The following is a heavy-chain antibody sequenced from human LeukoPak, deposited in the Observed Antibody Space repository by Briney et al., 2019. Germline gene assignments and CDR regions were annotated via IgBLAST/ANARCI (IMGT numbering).Heavy chain of an antibody. CDR3: APGGTGTTTTFFDY. D-gene: IGHD1-1*01. Sequence: ASVKVSCKASGYTFTDYYMHWVRQAPGQGLEWMRWINPITGGTDSAQKFQGRVTMTRDTSITTAYMDLSRLTSDDTAVYYCAPGGTGTTTTFFDYWGQGTLVTVSS. CDR2: INPITGGT. V-gene: IGHV1-2*02. J-gene: IGHJ4*02. CDR1: GYTFTDYY.